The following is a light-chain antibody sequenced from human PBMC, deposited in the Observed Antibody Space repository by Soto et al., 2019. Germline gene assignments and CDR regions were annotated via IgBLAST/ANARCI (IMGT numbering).Light chain of an antibody. J-gene: IGLJ3*02. V-gene: IGLV1-47*01. CDR1: SSNIGSNY. CDR3: AAWDDSLSAWV. Sequence: QSVLTQPPSASGTPGQRVTISCSGSSSNIGSNYVYWYQQLPGTAPKLLIYRSNQRPSEVPDRISGSKSGTSASLAISGLRSEDEADYFCAAWDDSLSAWVFGGGTKVTVL. CDR2: RSN.